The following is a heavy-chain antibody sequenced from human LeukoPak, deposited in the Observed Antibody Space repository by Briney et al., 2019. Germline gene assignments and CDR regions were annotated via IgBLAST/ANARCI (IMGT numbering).Heavy chain of an antibody. J-gene: IGHJ4*02. CDR1: GGTFSSYA. CDR2: IIPIFGTA. V-gene: IGHV1-69*13. CDR3: AVLTALTRNYTPPSSIFDY. Sequence: ASVKVSCKASGGTFSSYAISWVRQAPGQGLEWMGGIIPIFGTANYAQKFQGRVTITADESTSTAYMELSSLRSEDTAVYYCAVLTALTRNYTPPSSIFDYWGQGTLVTVSS. D-gene: IGHD1-7*01.